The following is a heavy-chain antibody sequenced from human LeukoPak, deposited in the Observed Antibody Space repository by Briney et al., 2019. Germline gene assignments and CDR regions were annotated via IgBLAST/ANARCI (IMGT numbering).Heavy chain of an antibody. V-gene: IGHV3-23*01. CDR2: IGGIGAST. Sequence: GGSLRLSCAASGFTFSSHAMNWVRQAPGKGLEWVSSIGGIGASTYYADSVKGRFTISRDNSKSTLYPQMNSLRAEDTALYYCAKAAYGDYVNWFDPWGQGILVIVSS. D-gene: IGHD4-17*01. CDR3: AKAAYGDYVNWFDP. J-gene: IGHJ5*02. CDR1: GFTFSSHA.